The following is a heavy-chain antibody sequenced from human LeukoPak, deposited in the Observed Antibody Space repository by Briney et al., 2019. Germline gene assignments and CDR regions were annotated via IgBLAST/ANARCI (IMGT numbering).Heavy chain of an antibody. CDR1: GDSVSSNSAA. CDR2: TYYRSKWYN. V-gene: IGHV6-1*01. D-gene: IGHD3-22*01. J-gene: IGHJ4*02. CDR3: ARGYYDSSGYHRGDDY. Sequence: SQTLSLTCAISGDSVSSNSAAWNWIRQSPSRGLEWLGRTYYRSKWYNDHAVSVKSRITINPDTSKNQFSLQLNSVTPEDTAVYYCARGYYDSSGYHRGDDYWGQGTLVTVSS.